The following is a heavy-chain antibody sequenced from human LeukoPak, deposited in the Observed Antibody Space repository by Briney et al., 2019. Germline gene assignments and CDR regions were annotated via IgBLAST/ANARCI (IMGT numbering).Heavy chain of an antibody. CDR1: GGSISSYY. J-gene: IGHJ4*02. CDR3: ARGQSVATTTYFDY. Sequence: PSETLSLTCTVSGGSISSYYWSWIRQPPGQRLEWIGYIYYSGSTNYNPSLKSRVTISVDTSKNQFSLKLSSVTAADTAVYYCARGQSVATTTYFDYWGQGTLVTVSS. D-gene: IGHD5-12*01. V-gene: IGHV4-59*01. CDR2: IYYSGST.